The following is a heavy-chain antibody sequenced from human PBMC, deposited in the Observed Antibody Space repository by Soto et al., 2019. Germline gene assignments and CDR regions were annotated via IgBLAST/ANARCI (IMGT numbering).Heavy chain of an antibody. CDR3: ARHGGSGVDY. CDR2: IYYSGST. Sequence: QLQLQESGPGLVKPSETLSLTCTVSGGSISSSSYYWGWIRQPPGKGLEWIGTIYYSGSTYYNPSLKSRVTISVDTSKNQFSLKLSSVTAADTAVYYCARHGGSGVDYWGQGTLVTVSS. V-gene: IGHV4-39*01. D-gene: IGHD6-19*01. J-gene: IGHJ4*02. CDR1: GGSISSSSYY.